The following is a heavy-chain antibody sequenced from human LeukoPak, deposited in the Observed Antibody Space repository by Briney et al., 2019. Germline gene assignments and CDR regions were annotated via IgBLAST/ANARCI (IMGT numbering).Heavy chain of an antibody. V-gene: IGHV3-23*01. Sequence: GGSLRLSCVGSEFTFGAYAMTWVRLAPGRGLEWVASIGGSGPYTNYADSVRGRFTLSRDESRNTVYLQMNNLRVEDTAVYFCAKASWVSSADAVLWGQGTLVSVSS. CDR2: IGGSGPYT. D-gene: IGHD3-16*01. CDR3: AKASWVSSADAVL. J-gene: IGHJ4*02. CDR1: EFTFGAYA.